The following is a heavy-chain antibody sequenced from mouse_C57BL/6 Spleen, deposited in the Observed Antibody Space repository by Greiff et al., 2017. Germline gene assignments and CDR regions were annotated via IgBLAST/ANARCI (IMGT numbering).Heavy chain of an antibody. CDR2: IWTGGGT. J-gene: IGHJ4*01. CDR1: GFSLTSYA. Sequence: VKVVESGPGLVAPSQSLSITCTVSGFSLTSYAISWVRQPPGKGLEWLGVIWTGGGTNYNSALKSRLSISKDNSKSQVFLKMNSLQTDDTARYYGARYDYDLGYAMDYWGQGTSVTVSS. D-gene: IGHD2-4*01. V-gene: IGHV2-9-1*01. CDR3: ARYDYDLGYAMDY.